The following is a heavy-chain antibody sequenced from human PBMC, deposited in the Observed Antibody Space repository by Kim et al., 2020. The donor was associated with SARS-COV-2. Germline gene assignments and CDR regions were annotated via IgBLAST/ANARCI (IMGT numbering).Heavy chain of an antibody. D-gene: IGHD3-16*02. V-gene: IGHV3-11*05. J-gene: IGHJ6*02. CDR1: GFTFSDYY. CDR2: ISSSSSYT. CDR3: ARVGYDYVWGSYRDYYYYYGMAV. Sequence: GGSLRHSCAASGFTFSDYYMSWIRQAPGKGLEWVSYISSSSSYTNYADSVKGRFTISRDNAKNSLYLQMNSLRAEDTAGYYCARVGYDYVWGSYRDYYYYYGMAVWGQGTTVTVSS.